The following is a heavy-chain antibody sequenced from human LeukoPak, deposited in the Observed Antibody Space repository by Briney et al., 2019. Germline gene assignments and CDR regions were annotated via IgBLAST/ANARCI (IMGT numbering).Heavy chain of an antibody. CDR1: GYTFTDYY. Sequence: ASVKVPCKASGYTFTDYYMHWVRQAPGHGLEWMGWINPYSGGTNYEQKFQGRVTMTRNTSISTAYMEVSRVRSDDTAMYYGARGSSTRVYYYYYMDVWGKGTTVTVSS. V-gene: IGHV1-2*02. J-gene: IGHJ6*03. D-gene: IGHD6-6*01. CDR2: INPYSGGT. CDR3: ARGSSTRVYYYYYMDV.